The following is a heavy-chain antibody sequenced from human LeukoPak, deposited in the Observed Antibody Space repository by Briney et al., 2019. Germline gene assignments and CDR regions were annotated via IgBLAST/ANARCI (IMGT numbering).Heavy chain of an antibody. Sequence: GGSLRLSCAASGFTLSSYAMSWVPQAPGKGLEWVSAISDSGNTYHADPVKGRFTISRDSSKNTLFLLMNRLGPEDAAVHYCAKDPSGSYDTGYFDYWGQGTLVTVSS. D-gene: IGHD1-26*01. CDR1: GFTLSSYA. CDR3: AKDPSGSYDTGYFDY. J-gene: IGHJ4*02. CDR2: ISDSGNT. V-gene: IGHV3-23*01.